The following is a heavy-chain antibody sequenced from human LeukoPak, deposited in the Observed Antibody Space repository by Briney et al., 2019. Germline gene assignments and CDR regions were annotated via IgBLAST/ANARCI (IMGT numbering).Heavy chain of an antibody. CDR1: GYTFSSYA. D-gene: IGHD6-19*01. CDR2: ISSDGRIT. J-gene: IGHJ5*02. V-gene: IGHV3-64*01. Sequence: GGSLRLSCERSGYTFSSYAMHWVRQAPGKGLEYVAAISSDGRITYYANFVKGRFTISRDNSKNTLYLQMGSLRTEDMAVYYCARVSGWYWFDQWGQGTLVTVSS. CDR3: ARVSGWYWFDQ.